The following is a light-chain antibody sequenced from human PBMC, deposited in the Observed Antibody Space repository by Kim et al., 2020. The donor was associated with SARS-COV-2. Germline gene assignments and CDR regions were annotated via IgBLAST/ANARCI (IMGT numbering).Light chain of an antibody. Sequence: GQGVTISGSGSSSNIGSNTVNGYQQLPGTAHKLLIYSNNQRPSGVPDRVSGSKSGTSASLAISGLQSEDEADYYCAAWDDSLNGPVFGGGTQLTVL. CDR1: SSNIGSNT. V-gene: IGLV1-44*01. CDR3: AAWDDSLNGPV. J-gene: IGLJ3*02. CDR2: SNN.